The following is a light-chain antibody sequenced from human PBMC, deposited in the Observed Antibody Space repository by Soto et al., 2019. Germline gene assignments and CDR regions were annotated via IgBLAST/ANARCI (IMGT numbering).Light chain of an antibody. J-gene: IGLJ1*01. CDR2: DVA. CDR1: SSDVGGSNF. CDR3: VSFTSSTTYV. V-gene: IGLV2-14*03. Sequence: SALTQPASVSASPGQSITISCTGTSSDVGGSNFVSWYQQHPGKPPKLIIHDVATRPSGVSNRFSGSKSGSTASLIISRLQTEDEADYYCVSFTSSTTYVFGSGTKLTVL.